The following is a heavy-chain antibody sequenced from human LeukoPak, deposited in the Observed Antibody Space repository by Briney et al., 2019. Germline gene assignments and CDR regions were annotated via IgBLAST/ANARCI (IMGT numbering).Heavy chain of an antibody. CDR3: AKDGHSSGNDY. V-gene: IGHV3-66*01. Sequence: GGSLRLSCAASGFTLSDHHMDWVRQAPGRGLEWVSVIYSGGATYYSDSVKGRFTISRDNSKNTLYLQMNSLRAEDTAVYYCAKDGHSSGNDYWGQGTLVTVSS. CDR1: GFTLSDHH. D-gene: IGHD6-19*01. CDR2: IYSGGAT. J-gene: IGHJ4*02.